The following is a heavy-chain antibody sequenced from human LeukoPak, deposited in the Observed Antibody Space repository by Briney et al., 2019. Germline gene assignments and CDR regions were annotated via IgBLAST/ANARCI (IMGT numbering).Heavy chain of an antibody. J-gene: IGHJ6*02. Sequence: EASVKVSCKASGYTFTGYYMHWVRQAPGQGLEWMGWINPNSGGTNYAQKFQGRVTMTRDTSISTAYMELSRLRSDDTAVYYCARHQAYYSGSGNYYNADSYYGMDVWGQGTTVTVSS. CDR3: ARHQAYYSGSGNYYNADSYYGMDV. V-gene: IGHV1-2*02. CDR1: GYTFTGYY. CDR2: INPNSGGT. D-gene: IGHD3-10*01.